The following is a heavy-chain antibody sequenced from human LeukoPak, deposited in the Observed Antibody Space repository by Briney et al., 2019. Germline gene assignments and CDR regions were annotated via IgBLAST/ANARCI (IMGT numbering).Heavy chain of an antibody. D-gene: IGHD1-26*01. Sequence: GGSLRLSCEDSGFTFRSYEMNWVRQAPGKGLEWAANIKQDGSEKYYVDSVKGRFTISRDNAKNSLYLQMNSLRAEDTAVYYCARDKIVGATYFDYWGQGTLVTVSS. CDR3: ARDKIVGATYFDY. CDR2: IKQDGSEK. V-gene: IGHV3-7*01. CDR1: GFTFRSYE. J-gene: IGHJ4*02.